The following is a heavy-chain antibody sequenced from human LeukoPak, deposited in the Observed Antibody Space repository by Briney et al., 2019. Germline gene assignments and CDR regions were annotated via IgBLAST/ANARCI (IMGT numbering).Heavy chain of an antibody. V-gene: IGHV3-23*01. J-gene: IGHJ4*02. Sequence: PGGSLRLSCAASGFTFSSYAMSWVRQAPGKGLEWVSAISGSGGSTYYADSVKGRFTISRDNAKNSLYLQMNSLRAEDTAVYYCASSSGYSSSWYQWGQGTLVTVSS. D-gene: IGHD6-13*01. CDR3: ASSSGYSSSWYQ. CDR1: GFTFSSYA. CDR2: ISGSGGST.